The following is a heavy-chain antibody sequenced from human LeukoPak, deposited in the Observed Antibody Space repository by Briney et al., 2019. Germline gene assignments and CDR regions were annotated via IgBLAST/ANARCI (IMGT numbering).Heavy chain of an antibody. J-gene: IGHJ4*02. Sequence: ASVKVSCKASGYPFTGYYLHWVRQSPGQGLEWLRWINPNSGFTKYAQTFQGRVTMTRDTSMRTGYMELSRLRSDDTAVYYCARAGMWYGFSEYWGQGTLVTVSS. CDR1: GYPFTGYY. CDR3: ARAGMWYGFSEY. V-gene: IGHV1-2*02. D-gene: IGHD2-15*01. CDR2: INPNSGFT.